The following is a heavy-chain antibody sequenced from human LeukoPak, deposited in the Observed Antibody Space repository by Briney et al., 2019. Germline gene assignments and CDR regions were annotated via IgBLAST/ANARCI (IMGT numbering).Heavy chain of an antibody. CDR1: GGXFSSYA. V-gene: IGHV1-69*13. D-gene: IGHD5-18*01. CDR2: IIPIFGTA. CDR3: ARFQDTAMATVDY. Sequence: SXKVSCKASGGXFSSYAIXXVRQAPGQGXXXXGGIIPIFGTANYAXXFXGRXXXTADESTSTAYIELSSLRSEDTAVYYCARFQDTAMATVDYWGQGTLVTVSS. J-gene: IGHJ4*02.